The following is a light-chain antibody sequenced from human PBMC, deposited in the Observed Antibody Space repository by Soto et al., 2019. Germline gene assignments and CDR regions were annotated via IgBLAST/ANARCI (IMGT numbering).Light chain of an antibody. Sequence: DIQMTQSPSTLSASIGDTVTITCLADQRISSWLAWYQQKPGKAPKLLISEGSSLESGVPSRFSGSGSGTEFTLTISSLQPDDLATYYCQQYNSSPLTFGGGTKVEIK. V-gene: IGKV1-5*01. CDR3: QQYNSSPLT. CDR1: QRISSW. J-gene: IGKJ4*01. CDR2: EGS.